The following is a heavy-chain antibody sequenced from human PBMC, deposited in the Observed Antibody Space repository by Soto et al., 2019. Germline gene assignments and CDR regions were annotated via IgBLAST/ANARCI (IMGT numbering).Heavy chain of an antibody. CDR3: ARRDYIGSYHFGH. Sequence: SETLSLTCTVSGDSLSSRSHHWGWIRQAPGRGLEWIGTISDSGNTYSNSSLRGRVTISVDPAKNQFTLRLTAVTAADTAVYYCARRDYIGSYHFGHWGPGALVTVSS. CDR2: ISDSGNT. D-gene: IGHD1-26*01. CDR1: GDSLSSRSHH. V-gene: IGHV4-39*01. J-gene: IGHJ4*02.